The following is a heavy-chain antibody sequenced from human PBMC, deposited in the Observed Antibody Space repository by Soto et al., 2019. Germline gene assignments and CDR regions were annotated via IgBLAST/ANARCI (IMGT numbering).Heavy chain of an antibody. J-gene: IGHJ6*02. CDR2: IYPGDSDT. D-gene: IGHD3-10*01. V-gene: IGHV5-51*01. Sequence: PGESLKISCKGSGYSFTSYWIGWVRQMPGKGLEWMGIIYPGDSDTRYSPSFQGQVTISADKSISTAYLQWSSLKASDTAMYYCARLLDGMWFGELFPGMDVWGQGTTVTVS. CDR1: GYSFTSYW. CDR3: ARLLDGMWFGELFPGMDV.